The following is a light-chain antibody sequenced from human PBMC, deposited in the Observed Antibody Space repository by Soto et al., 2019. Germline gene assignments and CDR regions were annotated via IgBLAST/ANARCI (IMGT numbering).Light chain of an antibody. V-gene: IGKV4-1*01. Sequence: DIVLTKSPDSLAVSLGERATINCKSSQTLSSSSNNGHYLAWYQQKPGHPPKLLIHWASTRQSGVPERFSGSGSGRDFTLTVSSLQAEDVAVYYCQQFYTHSLTFGGGTRVEIK. CDR1: QTLSSSSNNGHY. J-gene: IGKJ4*01. CDR2: WAS. CDR3: QQFYTHSLT.